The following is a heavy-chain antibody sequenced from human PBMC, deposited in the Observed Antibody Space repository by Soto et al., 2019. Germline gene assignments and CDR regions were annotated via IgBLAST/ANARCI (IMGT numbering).Heavy chain of an antibody. D-gene: IGHD5-18*01. V-gene: IGHV4-30-4*01. J-gene: IGHJ4*02. CDR1: GGSVCSGDDY. Sequence: SETLSLSCTVSGGSVCSGDDYWCWIRQPPGKGLEWIGYIYYSGSTYYNPSLKSRVTISVDTSKNQFSLKLSSVTAADTAVYYCARHRYSYGVYYFDYWGQGTLVTVSS. CDR2: IYYSGST. CDR3: ARHRYSYGVYYFDY.